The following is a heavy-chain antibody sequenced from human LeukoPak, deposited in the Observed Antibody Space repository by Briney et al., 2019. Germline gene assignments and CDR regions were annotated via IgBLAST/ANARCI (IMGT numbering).Heavy chain of an antibody. D-gene: IGHD3-9*01. V-gene: IGHV4-61*08. Sequence: SQTLSLTCTVSGGSISSGGYYWSWIRQPPGKGLEWIGYIYYSGSTNYNPSLKSRVTISVDTSKNQFSLKLSSVTAADTAVYYCARDSGYYDILTGYLYGMDVWGQGTTVTVSS. CDR1: GGSISSGGYY. CDR3: ARDSGYYDILTGYLYGMDV. J-gene: IGHJ6*02. CDR2: IYYSGST.